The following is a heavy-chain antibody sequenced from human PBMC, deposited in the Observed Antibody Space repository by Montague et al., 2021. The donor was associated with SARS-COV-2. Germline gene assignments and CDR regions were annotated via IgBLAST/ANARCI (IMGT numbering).Heavy chain of an antibody. Sequence: SETLSLTCAVYGGSFGDDHWSWIRQPPGKGLEWIGNISQSGRTNYNPSLKSRVTISVDTSKNQFSLKLTSVTAADTGLYFCARGHLSVSMIVVVFTSASYSFDYWGRGAQAPVSS. CDR1: GGSFGDDH. CDR2: ISQSGRT. CDR3: ARGHLSVSMIVVVFTSASYSFDY. J-gene: IGHJ4*02. D-gene: IGHD3-22*01. V-gene: IGHV4-34*01.